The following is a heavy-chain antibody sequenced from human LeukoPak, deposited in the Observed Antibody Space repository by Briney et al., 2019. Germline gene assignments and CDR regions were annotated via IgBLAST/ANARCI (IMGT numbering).Heavy chain of an antibody. J-gene: IGHJ5*02. CDR3: ARVLLWLGGFDP. CDR1: GGSISSGSYY. V-gene: IGHV4-61*02. CDR2: IYTSGST. D-gene: IGHD3-10*01. Sequence: SQTLSLTCTVSGGSISSGSYYWSWIRQPAGKGLEWIGRIYTSGSTNYNPSLKSRVTISVDTFKNQFSLKLSSVTAADTAVYYCARVLLWLGGFDPWGQGTLVTVSS.